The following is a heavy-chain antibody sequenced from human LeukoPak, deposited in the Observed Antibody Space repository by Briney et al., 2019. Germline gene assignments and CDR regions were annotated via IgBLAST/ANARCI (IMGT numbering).Heavy chain of an antibody. V-gene: IGHV3-21*01. CDR1: GFTFSSYT. J-gene: IGHJ4*02. CDR3: ATVGCSNTGCYLTRDLFDY. CDR2: ISSSSSYI. Sequence: GGSLRLSCAASGFTFSSYTMNWVRQAPGKGLEWVSSISSSSSYIYYADSVKGRFTIPRDNAKNSLYLQMNSLRAEDTAVYYCATVGCSNTGCYLTRDLFDYWGQGTLVTVSS. D-gene: IGHD2-2*01.